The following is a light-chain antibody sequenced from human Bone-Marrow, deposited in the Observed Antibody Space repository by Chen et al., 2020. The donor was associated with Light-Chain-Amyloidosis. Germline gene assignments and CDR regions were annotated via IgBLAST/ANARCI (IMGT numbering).Light chain of an antibody. CDR3: QHRGGWPPLS. Sequence: EAVLTQSPATLSLSPEARATLSCRASQPMSTHLVWYQQKPDPVPRLLIYDASTTATGIPARFRGSGSGTDFTLSISSLEAEDFAVYYCQHRGGWPPLSFGGGTKIEIK. J-gene: IGKJ4*01. CDR1: QPMSTH. CDR2: DAS. V-gene: IGKV3-11*01.